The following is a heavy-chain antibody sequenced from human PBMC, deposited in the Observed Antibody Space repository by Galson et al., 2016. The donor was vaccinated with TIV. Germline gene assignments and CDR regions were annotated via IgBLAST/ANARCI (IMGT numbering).Heavy chain of an antibody. CDR2: VYYSGAT. J-gene: IGHJ6*02. CDR1: GGSISNGDYY. V-gene: IGHV4-30-4*08. D-gene: IGHD3-10*01. Sequence: TLSLTCVVIGGSISNGDYYWTWIRQPPGKGLEWIGYVYYSGATNYNPSLKRRVTLSVDRSTNQFSLRLNSVTAADTAVYSCARCRGDYYYGIDVWGQGTTVTVSS. CDR3: ARCRGDYYYGIDV.